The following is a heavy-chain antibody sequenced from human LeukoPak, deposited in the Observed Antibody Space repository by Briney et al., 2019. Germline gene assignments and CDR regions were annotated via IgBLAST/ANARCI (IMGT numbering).Heavy chain of an antibody. CDR3: AKVGQGIAVAGTWYDY. CDR1: GFTLSSYA. V-gene: IGHV3-23*01. D-gene: IGHD6-19*01. J-gene: IGHJ4*02. CDR2: ISGSGGRT. Sequence: GGPLRLSCAASGFTLSSYAMSWVRHAPRKGPELVSGISGSGGRTNYQDSVKGRFTISRDNSKNTLYVQMTSLRAEDTAVYYCAKVGQGIAVAGTWYDYWGQGTLVTVSS.